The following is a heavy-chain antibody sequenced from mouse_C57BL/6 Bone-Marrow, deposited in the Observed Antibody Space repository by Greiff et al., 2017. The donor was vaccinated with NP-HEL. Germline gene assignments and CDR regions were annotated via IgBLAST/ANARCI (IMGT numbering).Heavy chain of an antibody. CDR3: ARPSTVVATDFDY. J-gene: IGHJ2*01. D-gene: IGHD1-1*01. CDR1: FSPFPLSF. CDR2: IHPNSGST. Sequence: QKTGEEWGRKGASVPSPFPSSFSPFPLSFLPFFPHIPLQGLEWIGMIHPNSGSTNYNEKFKSKATLTVDKSSSTAYMQLSSLTSEDSAVYYCARPSTVVATDFDYWGQGTTLTVSS. V-gene: IGHV1-64*01.